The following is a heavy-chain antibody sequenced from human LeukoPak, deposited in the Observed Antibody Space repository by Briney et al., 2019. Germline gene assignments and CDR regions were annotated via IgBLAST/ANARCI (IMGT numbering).Heavy chain of an antibody. J-gene: IGHJ6*04. Sequence: GGSLRLSCAASGFTFSSYEMNWVRQAPGKGLEWVSYISSSRSTIYYADSVKGRFTISRGNAKNSLYLQMNSLRAEDTAVYYCARPGDGMDVWGKGTTVTVSS. CDR1: GFTFSSYE. CDR2: ISSSRSTI. CDR3: ARPGDGMDV. V-gene: IGHV3-48*03.